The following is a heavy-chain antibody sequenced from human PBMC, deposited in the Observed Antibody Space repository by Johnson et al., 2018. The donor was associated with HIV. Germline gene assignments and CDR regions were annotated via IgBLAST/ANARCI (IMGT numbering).Heavy chain of an antibody. J-gene: IGHJ3*02. Sequence: QVQLVESGGGLVKPGGSLRLSCAASGFRFSDYYMTWIRQAPGEGLEWISYISSSGSTIYYADSVKGRFTISRDNAKNSLYLQMTSLRAEDTAVYYCARDVGNLAYCGGDCDSDAFDIWGQGTMVTVSS. D-gene: IGHD2-21*01. V-gene: IGHV3-11*04. CDR1: GFRFSDYY. CDR3: ARDVGNLAYCGGDCDSDAFDI. CDR2: ISSSGSTI.